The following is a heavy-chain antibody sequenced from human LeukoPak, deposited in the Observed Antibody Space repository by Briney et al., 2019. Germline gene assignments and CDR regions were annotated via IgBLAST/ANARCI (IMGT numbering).Heavy chain of an antibody. V-gene: IGHV4-59*08. Sequence: SETLSLTCTVSGGSISSYYWSWIRQPPGKGLEWIGYIYYSGSTNYNPSLKSRVTISVDTSKNQFSLKLNSVTAADTAVYYCARHGHDILAGLIWGQGTMVTVSS. CDR3: ARHGHDILAGLI. D-gene: IGHD3-9*01. CDR2: IYYSGST. CDR1: GGSISSYY. J-gene: IGHJ3*02.